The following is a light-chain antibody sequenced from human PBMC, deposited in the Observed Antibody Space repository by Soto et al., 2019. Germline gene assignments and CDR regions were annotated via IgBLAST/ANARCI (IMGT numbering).Light chain of an antibody. J-gene: IGLJ3*02. CDR3: TSYTRRNTLL. Sequence: QSALTQPASVSRSPEQSITISSTGTRSDVGGYNYVSWYQHPPGKAPKLIIYEVSNRPSWVSNRFSGSKSGNTASLTISGLQAEDEADYYCTSYTRRNTLLFGGGTKLTVL. CDR1: RSDVGGYNY. CDR2: EVS. V-gene: IGLV2-14*01.